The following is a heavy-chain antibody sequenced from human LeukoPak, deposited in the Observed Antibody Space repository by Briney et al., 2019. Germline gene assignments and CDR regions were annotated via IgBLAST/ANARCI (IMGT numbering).Heavy chain of an antibody. CDR3: ARDGAFTGPHWWFDL. J-gene: IGHJ2*01. Sequence: SETLSLTCTVSGGSISSSSYYWGWIRQPPGKGLEWIGSIYYSGSTYYNPSLKSRVTISVDTSKNQFSLKLSSVTAADTAVYYCARDGAFTGPHWWFDLWGRGTLVTVSS. CDR1: GGSISSSSYY. V-gene: IGHV4-39*07. D-gene: IGHD2-8*02. CDR2: IYYSGST.